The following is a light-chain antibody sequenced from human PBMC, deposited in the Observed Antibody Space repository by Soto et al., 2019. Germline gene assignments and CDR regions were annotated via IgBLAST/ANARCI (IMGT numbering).Light chain of an antibody. Sequence: DIQMTQSPSSLSASVGDRVTITCRASQSISSYLNWYQQKPGKAPKLLIYAASSWQSGVPSRFSGSGSGTDFTLTIISLQPEDFATYYCQQRYSTPRTFGQGTKVEIK. J-gene: IGKJ1*01. CDR2: AAS. CDR3: QQRYSTPRT. V-gene: IGKV1-39*01. CDR1: QSISSY.